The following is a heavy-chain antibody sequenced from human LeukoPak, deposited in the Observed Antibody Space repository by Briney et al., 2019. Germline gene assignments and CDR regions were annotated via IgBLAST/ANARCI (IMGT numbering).Heavy chain of an antibody. CDR1: GFTFSGYD. V-gene: IGHV3-48*04. CDR3: VRGAYYATSGIYYNLDY. CDR2: ISSGSVVI. Sequence: PGGSLRLSCAASGFTFSGYDMNWVRQAPGKGLEWVSYISSGSVVIHYAESLKGRLTMSRDDAKNSLYLQMNTLRAEDTAVYYCVRGAYYATSGIYYNLDYWGPGTLVTVSS. J-gene: IGHJ4*02. D-gene: IGHD3-10*01.